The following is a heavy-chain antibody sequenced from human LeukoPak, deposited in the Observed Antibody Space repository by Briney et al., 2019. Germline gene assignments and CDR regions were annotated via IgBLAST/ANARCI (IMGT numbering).Heavy chain of an antibody. J-gene: IGHJ4*02. CDR2: ISARGISA. CDR3: AKSFDFSNGHSPILTPFDS. V-gene: IGHV3-23*01. CDR1: GFTFSSSA. Sequence: GGSLRLSCAASGFTFSSSAMSWVRQAPGKGLEWVSSISARGISAYYADSVKGRFTISRDNSKNTLYLQMNSLRGDDIGVYYCAKSFDFSNGHSPILTPFDSWGQGTLVSVSS. D-gene: IGHD3-3*01.